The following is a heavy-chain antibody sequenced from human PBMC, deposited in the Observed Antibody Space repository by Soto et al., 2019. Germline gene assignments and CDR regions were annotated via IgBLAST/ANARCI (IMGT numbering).Heavy chain of an antibody. D-gene: IGHD5-12*01. CDR3: ARGLAPKRYYFDY. CDR2: ILSNDET. J-gene: IGHJ4*02. V-gene: IGHV2-26*01. Sequence: QVTLKESGPVVVKPTETLTLTCTVPGFSLNNARVAVSWIRQPPGKALEWLPHILSNDETSYNTSLRSRLTISTDSSKSQVFLTMTHMDPEDAATYYCARGLAPKRYYFDYWGQGALVTVSS. CDR1: GFSLNNARVA.